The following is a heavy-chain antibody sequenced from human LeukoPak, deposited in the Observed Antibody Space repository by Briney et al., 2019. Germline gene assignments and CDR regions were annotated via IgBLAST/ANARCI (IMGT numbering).Heavy chain of an antibody. CDR2: IYYSGST. Sequence: SETLSLTCDVYGGSFSGYYWSWIRQPPGKGLEWIGSIYYSGSTYYNPPLKSRVTISVDTSKNQFSLKLSSVTAADTAVYYCARDSGYSYGNFDYWGQGTLVTVSS. CDR3: ARDSGYSYGNFDY. D-gene: IGHD5-18*01. CDR1: GGSFSGYY. J-gene: IGHJ4*02. V-gene: IGHV4-34*01.